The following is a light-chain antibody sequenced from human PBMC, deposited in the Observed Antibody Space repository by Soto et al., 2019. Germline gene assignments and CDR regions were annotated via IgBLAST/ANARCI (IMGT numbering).Light chain of an antibody. J-gene: IGKJ1*01. V-gene: IGKV3-20*01. Sequence: EIVLTQSPGTLSLSPGERATLSCRASQSVSSSYLAWYQQKPGQAPRLLIYGASSRATGIPDRFSDSGSGTDFTLTISRLEPEDFAVYYCQQYGSSLWTFGQGTKVDIK. CDR1: QSVSSSY. CDR2: GAS. CDR3: QQYGSSLWT.